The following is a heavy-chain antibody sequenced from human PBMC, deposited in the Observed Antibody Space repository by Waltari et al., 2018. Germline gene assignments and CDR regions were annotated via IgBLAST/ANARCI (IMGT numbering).Heavy chain of an antibody. CDR3: ANYGDYGRDYFDY. Sequence: QVQLVQSGAEVKQPGSSVSVSCKASGGPFRSYAISWVRRAPGQGLDWMGRINPIFGTANYAQKFQGRVTITADKSTSTAYMELSSLRSEDTAVYYCANYGDYGRDYFDYWGQGTLVTVSS. J-gene: IGHJ4*02. CDR1: GGPFRSYA. D-gene: IGHD4-17*01. CDR2: INPIFGTA. V-gene: IGHV1-69*08.